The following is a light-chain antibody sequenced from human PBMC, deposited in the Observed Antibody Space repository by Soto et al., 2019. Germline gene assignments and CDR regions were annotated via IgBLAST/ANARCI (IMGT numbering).Light chain of an antibody. CDR2: GAS. J-gene: IGKJ1*01. CDR1: QRVSSY. CDR3: QPYSSPPRT. Sequence: EIVLTQSPASLSLSPGERATLSCIASQRVSSYLDWYQQKPGQAPRLLIYGASSRATGFLDRFSGSGSGTDFSLTISRLEAEDSAVYYCQPYSSPPRTVGQWPKVAIK. V-gene: IGKV3-20*01.